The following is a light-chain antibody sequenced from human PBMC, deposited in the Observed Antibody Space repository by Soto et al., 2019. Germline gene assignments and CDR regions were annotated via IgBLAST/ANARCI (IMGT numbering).Light chain of an antibody. V-gene: IGKV3D-15*01. J-gene: IGKJ1*01. CDR1: QSVRTN. CDR2: YSS. CDR3: QQYSYWPGA. Sequence: EVMMTQFPDTVSVTPGETVTLSCGASQSVRTNLAWYQQRPGQAPRLLIHYSSTRASDIPARFSGSGSGTNFALAISSRQSEDFAGYDCQQYSYWPGAFGQVTKVDI.